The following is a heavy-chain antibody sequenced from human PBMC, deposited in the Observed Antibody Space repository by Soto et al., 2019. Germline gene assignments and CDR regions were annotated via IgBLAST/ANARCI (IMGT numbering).Heavy chain of an antibody. CDR2: IIPIFGTT. V-gene: IGHV1-69*01. J-gene: IGHJ4*02. D-gene: IGHD2-21*02. CDR3: ARGLYCGGGCYSHFDY. CDR1: GGTFSNYP. Sequence: VQLVQSGAEVKKPGSSVKVSCKASGGTFSNYPFIWVRQASGQGLDWMGGIIPIFGTTDYGQRFKGRVTINADESTNTAYMELSSLRSDDTAVYYCARGLYCGGGCYSHFDYWGQGTLVTVSS.